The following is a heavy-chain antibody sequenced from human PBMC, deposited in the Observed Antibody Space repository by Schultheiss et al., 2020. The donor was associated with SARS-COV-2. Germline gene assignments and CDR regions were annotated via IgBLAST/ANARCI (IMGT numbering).Heavy chain of an antibody. CDR2: IHYSGRT. J-gene: IGHJ6*02. CDR3: ARDLVYSSSSNYYYGMDV. D-gene: IGHD6-6*01. CDR1: GGSISSGDYY. V-gene: IGHV4-31*02. Sequence: SQTLSLTCTVSGGSISSGDYYWNWIRQPPGKGLEWIGYIHYSGRTYYNPSLKSRVTISVDTSKNQFSLKLSSVTAADTAVYYCARDLVYSSSSNYYYGMDVWGQGTTVTVSS.